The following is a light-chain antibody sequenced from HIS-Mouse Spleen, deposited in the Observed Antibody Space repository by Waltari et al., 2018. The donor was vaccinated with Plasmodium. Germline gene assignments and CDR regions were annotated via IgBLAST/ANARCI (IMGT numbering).Light chain of an antibody. Sequence: SYELTQPPSVSVSPGQTARITCSGDALPKKYAYWYQQKSGQAPVLVIYEESKRPSGITGRFSGSSSGTMATLTISGAQGEDEADYYCYSTDSSGNHRVFGGGTKLTVL. CDR3: YSTDSSGNHRV. J-gene: IGLJ3*02. V-gene: IGLV3-10*01. CDR2: EES. CDR1: ALPKKY.